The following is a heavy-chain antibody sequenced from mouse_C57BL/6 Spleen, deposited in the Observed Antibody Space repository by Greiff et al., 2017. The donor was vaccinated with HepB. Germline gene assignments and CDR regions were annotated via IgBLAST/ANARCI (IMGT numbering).Heavy chain of an antibody. Sequence: QVQLQQSGAELVMPGASVKLSCKASGYTFTSYWMHWVKQRPGQGLEWIGEIDPSDSYTNYNQKFKGKSTLTVDKSSSTAYMQLSSLTSEDSAVYYCARSAYYYGSSSAWFAYWGQGTLVTVSA. CDR1: GYTFTSYW. J-gene: IGHJ3*01. V-gene: IGHV1-69*01. CDR3: ARSAYYYGSSSAWFAY. D-gene: IGHD1-1*01. CDR2: IDPSDSYT.